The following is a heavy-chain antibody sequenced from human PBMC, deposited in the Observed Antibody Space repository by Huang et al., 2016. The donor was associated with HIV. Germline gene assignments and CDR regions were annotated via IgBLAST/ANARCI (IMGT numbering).Heavy chain of an antibody. V-gene: IGHV7-4-1*01. CDR1: GYTFTKYA. J-gene: IGHJ6*03. D-gene: IGHD6-19*01. CDR2: INTNTGNP. CDR3: ARGIISGSYFFYYMDV. Sequence: QVQLVQSGSELKKPGASLTVACKASGYTFTKYAMNWVRQAPGQGLEWMGWINTNTGNPTDAQGFMGRFVFSLETSVSTAYLQIDSLKADDAAVYVCARGIISGSYFFYYMDVWGEGTTVTVSS.